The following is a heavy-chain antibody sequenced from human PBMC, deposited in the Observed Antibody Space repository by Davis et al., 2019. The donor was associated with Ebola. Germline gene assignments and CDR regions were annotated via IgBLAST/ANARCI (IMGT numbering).Heavy chain of an antibody. V-gene: IGHV3-21*04. D-gene: IGHD1-7*01. CDR1: GFSFSTYG. J-gene: IGHJ6*02. Sequence: GESLKISCAASGFSFSTYGMSWVRQAPGKGLEWVSAIGSGADTYYADSVKGRFTISRDNAKNSLYLQMNSLRAEDTAVYYCARGLELRNYYYYGMDVWGQGTTVTVSS. CDR2: IGSGADT. CDR3: ARGLELRNYYYYGMDV.